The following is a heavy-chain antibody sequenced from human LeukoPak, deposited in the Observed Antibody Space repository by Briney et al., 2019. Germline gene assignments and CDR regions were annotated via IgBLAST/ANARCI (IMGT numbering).Heavy chain of an antibody. V-gene: IGHV4-30-2*01. J-gene: IGHJ5*02. CDR1: GGSISSGGYY. CDR3: AREVTRRLDP. CDR2: IYHSGST. D-gene: IGHD4-11*01. Sequence: SETLSLTCTVSGGSISSGGYYWSWIRQPPGKGLEWIGYIYHSGSTYYNPSLKSRVTISVDRSKNQFSLKLSSVTAEDTAVYYCAREVTRRLDPWGQGTLVTVSS.